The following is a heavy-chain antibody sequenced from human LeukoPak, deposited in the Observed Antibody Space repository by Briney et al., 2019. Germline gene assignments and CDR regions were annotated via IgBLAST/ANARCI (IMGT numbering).Heavy chain of an antibody. D-gene: IGHD5-24*01. CDR1: GAFISSYY. CDR3: ARVGGDGYNFDY. J-gene: IGHJ4*02. V-gene: IGHV4-4*07. CDR2: IYTSGSP. Sequence: SETLSLTCTVSGAFISSYYWSWVRQPAGKGLEWIGRIYTSGSPYSNPSLKSRVTMSVDTSKNQFSLTLTSVTAADTAVYYCARVGGDGYNFDYWGQGTLVTVSS.